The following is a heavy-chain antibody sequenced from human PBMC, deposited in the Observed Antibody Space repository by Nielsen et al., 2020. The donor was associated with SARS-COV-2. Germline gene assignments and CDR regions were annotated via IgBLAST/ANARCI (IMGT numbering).Heavy chain of an antibody. J-gene: IGHJ6*02. Sequence: SLKISCAASGFTFSSYAMHWVRQAPGKGLEWVAVISYDGSNKYYADSVKGRFAISRDNSKNTLHLQMNSLRIEDTAVYYCARVQTTVVFYYGLDVWGQGTTVTVSS. V-gene: IGHV3-30*09. CDR3: ARVQTTVVFYYGLDV. CDR1: GFTFSSYA. CDR2: ISYDGSNK. D-gene: IGHD4-23*01.